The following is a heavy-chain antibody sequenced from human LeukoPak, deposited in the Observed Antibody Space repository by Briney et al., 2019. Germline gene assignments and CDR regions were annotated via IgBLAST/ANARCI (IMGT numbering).Heavy chain of an antibody. CDR2: IWYDGSNK. Sequence: PGRSLRLSCEASGFTFSNYGMHWVRQAPGKGLEWVAVIWYDGSNKYYADSVNGRFTISRDNSKNTLYLQMNSLRAEDTAVYYCAVMGGEHLVLDYWGQGTLVTVSS. CDR3: AVMGGEHLVLDY. CDR1: GFTFSNYG. D-gene: IGHD6-6*01. V-gene: IGHV3-33*01. J-gene: IGHJ4*02.